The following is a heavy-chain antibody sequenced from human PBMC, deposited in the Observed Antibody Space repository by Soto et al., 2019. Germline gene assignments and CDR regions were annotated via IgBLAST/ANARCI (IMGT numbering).Heavy chain of an antibody. CDR2: INPNSGGT. CDR1: GYTFTGYY. D-gene: IGHD3-22*01. J-gene: IGHJ4*02. Sequence: GESLKISCKGSGYTFTGYYMHWVRQAPGQGLEWMGWINPNSGGTNYAQKFQGRVTMTRDTSISTAYMELSRLRSDDTAVYYCARGRPPITMIVVVIPSGFDYWGQGTLVTVSS. V-gene: IGHV1-2*02. CDR3: ARGRPPITMIVVVIPSGFDY.